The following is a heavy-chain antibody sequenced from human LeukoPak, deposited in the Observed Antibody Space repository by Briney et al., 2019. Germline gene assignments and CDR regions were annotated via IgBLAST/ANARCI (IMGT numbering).Heavy chain of an antibody. CDR2: ISGSGGST. V-gene: IGHV3-23*01. J-gene: IGHJ4*02. CDR1: GFTFSSYA. D-gene: IGHD6-6*01. Sequence: GSLRLSCAASGFTFSSYAMSWVRQAPGKGLEWVSAISGSGGSTYYADSVKGRFIISRDNSKNTLYLQMNSLRAEDTAVYYCAKGNYSSSPFDYWGQGTLVTVSS. CDR3: AKGNYSSSPFDY.